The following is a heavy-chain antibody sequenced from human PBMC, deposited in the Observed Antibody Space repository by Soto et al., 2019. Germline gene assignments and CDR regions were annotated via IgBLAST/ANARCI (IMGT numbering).Heavy chain of an antibody. CDR3: ATLFLLRSGYCSGGSCRANYYGMDV. CDR1: GYTLTELS. Sequence: ASVKVSCKVSGYTLTELSMHWVRQAPGKGLEWMGGFDPEDGETIYAQKFQGRVTMTEDTSTGTAYMELSSLRSEDTAVYYCATLFLLRSGYCSGGSCRANYYGMDVWGQGTTVTVSS. V-gene: IGHV1-24*01. CDR2: FDPEDGET. D-gene: IGHD2-15*01. J-gene: IGHJ6*02.